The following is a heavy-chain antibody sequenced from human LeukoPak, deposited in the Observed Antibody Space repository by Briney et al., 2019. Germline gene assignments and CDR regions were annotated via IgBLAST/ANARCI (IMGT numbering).Heavy chain of an antibody. CDR3: ARSRWLYYYMDV. CDR2: INHSGST. Sequence: PPETLSLTCAVYGGSFSGYYWSWIRQPPGKGLEWIGEINHSGSTNYNPSLKSRVTISVDTSKNQFSLKLSSVTAADTAVYYCARSRWLYYYMDVWGKGTTVTISS. CDR1: GGSFSGYY. V-gene: IGHV4-34*01. D-gene: IGHD5-24*01. J-gene: IGHJ6*03.